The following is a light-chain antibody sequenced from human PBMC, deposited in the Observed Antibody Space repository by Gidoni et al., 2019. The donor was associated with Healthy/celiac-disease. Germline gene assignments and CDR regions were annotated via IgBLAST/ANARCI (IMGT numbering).Light chain of an antibody. CDR2: DVS. V-gene: IGLV2-14*03. CDR1: SSDVGGYNY. CDR3: SSYTSSSTV. Sequence: QSPLTQPAAVSGSPGQSITISCTGTSSDVGGYNYVSSYQQHPGKAPKLMIYDVSNRPSGVSNRVSGSKSGNTASRTISGLQAEDEADYYCSSYTSSSTVFGGGTKLTVL. J-gene: IGLJ2*01.